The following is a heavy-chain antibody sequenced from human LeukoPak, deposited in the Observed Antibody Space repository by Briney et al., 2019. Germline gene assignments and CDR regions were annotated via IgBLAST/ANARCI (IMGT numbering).Heavy chain of an antibody. J-gene: IGHJ1*01. D-gene: IGHD3-22*01. CDR2: ITPNADRT. CDR1: GFTFGSYG. V-gene: IGHV3-23*01. Sequence: SGGCLRLSCAASGFTFGSYGMSWVREAPGKGLEWVSFITPNADRTSYADSVEGRFTISRDNPRNTLYMQMNSLRDEDTALYYCAIMHGYYDGSGYWVQWGQGTLVTVSS. CDR3: AIMHGYYDGSGYWVQ.